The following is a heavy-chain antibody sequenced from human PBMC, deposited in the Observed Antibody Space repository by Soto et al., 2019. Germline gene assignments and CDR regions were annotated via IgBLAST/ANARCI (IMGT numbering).Heavy chain of an antibody. V-gene: IGHV3-21*01. CDR2: ISSSSSSI. Sequence: RGSLRLSCASSGFTFSNYGMIWVRHAPGKGLEWVSFISSSSSSIYYADSMKGRFTISRDNAKNSLYLQMNSLRVEDTAVYYCARDLGYSYSYGMDVWGQGTTVTVSS. CDR3: ARDLGYSYSYGMDV. J-gene: IGHJ6*02. D-gene: IGHD5-18*01. CDR1: GFTFSNYG.